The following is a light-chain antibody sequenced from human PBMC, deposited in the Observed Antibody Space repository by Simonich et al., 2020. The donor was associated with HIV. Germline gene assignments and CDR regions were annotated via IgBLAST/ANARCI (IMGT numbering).Light chain of an antibody. CDR3: CSYAGSGTWV. J-gene: IGLJ3*02. Sequence: QSALTQPASVSGSPGQSITISCTGTSSDVGGYNYVSWFQQHPGKAPKLMVYEDSKRPSGLSNRFSGSKSGNTASLTISGLQPEDEADYYCCSYAGSGTWVFGRGTKLTVL. V-gene: IGLV2-23*01. CDR1: SSDVGGYNY. CDR2: EDS.